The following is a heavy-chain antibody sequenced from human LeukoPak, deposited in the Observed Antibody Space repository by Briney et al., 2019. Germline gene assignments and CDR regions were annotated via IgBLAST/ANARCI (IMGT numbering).Heavy chain of an antibody. V-gene: IGHV4-34*01. CDR2: INHSGST. CDR3: ARLYGSGSYYRH. J-gene: IGHJ4*02. Sequence: SETLSPTCAVYGGSFSGYYWSWIRQPPGKGLEWIGEINHSGSTNYNPSLKSRVIISVDTSKNQFSLKLSSVTAADTAVYYCARLYGSGSYYRHWGQGILVAVSS. D-gene: IGHD3-10*01. CDR1: GGSFSGYY.